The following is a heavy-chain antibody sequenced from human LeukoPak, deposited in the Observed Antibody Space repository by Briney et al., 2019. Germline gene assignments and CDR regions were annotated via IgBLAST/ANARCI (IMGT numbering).Heavy chain of an antibody. CDR3: VKDRYYGTGRCHFDY. D-gene: IGHD3-10*01. CDR2: ISSNGGST. V-gene: IGHV3-64D*09. J-gene: IGHJ4*02. CDR1: GFTFSSYA. Sequence: GGSLRLSCSASGFTFSSYAMHWVRQAPGKGLEYVSAISSNGGSTYYTDSVKGRFTISRDNSKNTLFLQMSSLRVEDTAVYYCVKDRYYGTGRCHFDYWGQGTLVTVSS.